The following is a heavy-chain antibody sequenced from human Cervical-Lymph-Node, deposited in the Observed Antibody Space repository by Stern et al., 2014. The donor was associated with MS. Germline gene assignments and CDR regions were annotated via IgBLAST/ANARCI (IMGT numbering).Heavy chain of an antibody. Sequence: QVQLQESGAEVKKPGASVKVSCKASGYTFTGYYMHWVLQAPEQGLEWMGWINPNSGGTNYAQKFQGWVTMTRDTSISTAYMELSRLRSDDTAVYYCARDADDLDAFDIWGQGTMVTVSS. V-gene: IGHV1-2*04. CDR2: INPNSGGT. J-gene: IGHJ3*02. CDR3: ARDADDLDAFDI. CDR1: GYTFTGYY.